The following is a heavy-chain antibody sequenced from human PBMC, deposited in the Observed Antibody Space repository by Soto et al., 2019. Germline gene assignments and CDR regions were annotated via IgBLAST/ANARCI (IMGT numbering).Heavy chain of an antibody. V-gene: IGHV1-18*01. CDR2: INTHNGNT. CDR1: GYTFTSYG. D-gene: IGHD3-9*01. Sequence: QFQLVQSGAEVKKPGASVRVSCRASGYTFTSYGITWVRQAPGQGLAWMGWINTHNGNTNYAEQVQGRVTMTTEPSTSTVYMELRSLRPDDTAVYYCARFDCLSACFDPWGQGTLVTVSS. CDR3: ARFDCLSACFDP. J-gene: IGHJ5*02.